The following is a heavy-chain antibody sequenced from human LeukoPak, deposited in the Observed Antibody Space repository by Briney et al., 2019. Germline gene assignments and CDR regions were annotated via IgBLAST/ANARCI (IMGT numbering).Heavy chain of an antibody. V-gene: IGHV1-2*02. J-gene: IGHJ6*03. CDR3: ARVWGPMVGAYYYMDV. CDR1: GYTFTGYY. CDR2: INPNSGGT. Sequence: ASVKVSCKASGYTFTGYYMHWVRQAPGQGLEWMGWINPNSGGTNYAQKFQGRVTMTRDTSISTAYMELSRLRSDDTAVYYCARVWGPMVGAYYYMDVWGKGTTVIVSS. D-gene: IGHD3-10*01.